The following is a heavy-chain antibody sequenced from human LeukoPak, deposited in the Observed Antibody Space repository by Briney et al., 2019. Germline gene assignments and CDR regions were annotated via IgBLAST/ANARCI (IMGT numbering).Heavy chain of an antibody. CDR2: ISANDGKT. D-gene: IGHD5-24*01. CDR3: ARDRTRWLQSALGY. V-gene: IGHV1-18*01. J-gene: IGHJ4*02. Sequence: ASVKVSCKASGFVFTSYGFTWVRQAPGQGLEWMGWISANDGKTHYSEKHQGRVTMSTDTVTSTAYMELRSLRSDDTAVYYCARDRTRWLQSALGYWGQGTLVTVSS. CDR1: GFVFTSYG.